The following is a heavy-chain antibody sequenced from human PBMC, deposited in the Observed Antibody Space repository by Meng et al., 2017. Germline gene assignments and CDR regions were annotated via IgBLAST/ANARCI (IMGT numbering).Heavy chain of an antibody. CDR2: ISAYNGNT. J-gene: IGHJ4*02. D-gene: IGHD3-16*01. V-gene: IGHV1-18*01. CDR1: GYTFTSYG. CDR3: AGVFLGGKTRTFSDY. Sequence: ASVKVSCKASGYTFTSYGISWVRQAPGQGLEWMGWISAYNGNTNYAQKLQGRVTMTTDTSTSTAYMELRSLRYDDTAGYYCAGVFLGGKTRTFSDYWGQGTLVTVSS.